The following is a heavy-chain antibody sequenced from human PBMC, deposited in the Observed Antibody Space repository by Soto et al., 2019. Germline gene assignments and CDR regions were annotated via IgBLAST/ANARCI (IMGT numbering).Heavy chain of an antibody. Sequence: QLQLQESGPGLVKPSETLSLTCTVSGGSISSSSYYWGWIRQPPGKGLEWIGSIYYSGSTYYNPSLKSRVTISVDTSKNQFSLKLSSVTAADTAVYYCAIRVVVAASFDYWGHGTLVTVSS. D-gene: IGHD2-15*01. CDR2: IYYSGST. V-gene: IGHV4-39*01. CDR3: AIRVVVAASFDY. CDR1: GGSISSSSYY. J-gene: IGHJ4*01.